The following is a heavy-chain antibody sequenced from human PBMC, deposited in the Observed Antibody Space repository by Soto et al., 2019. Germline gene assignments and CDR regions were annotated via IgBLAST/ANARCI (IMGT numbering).Heavy chain of an antibody. CDR1: GYSFTSYW. V-gene: IGHV5-51*01. Sequence: GESLKISCKGSGYSFTSYWIGWVRQMPGKGLEWMGIIYPGDSDTRYSPSFQGQVTISADKSISTAYLQWSSLKASDTAMYYCARQYTFVGYCSGGSCPYYMDVWGKGTTVTVSS. D-gene: IGHD2-15*01. CDR2: IYPGDSDT. CDR3: ARQYTFVGYCSGGSCPYYMDV. J-gene: IGHJ6*03.